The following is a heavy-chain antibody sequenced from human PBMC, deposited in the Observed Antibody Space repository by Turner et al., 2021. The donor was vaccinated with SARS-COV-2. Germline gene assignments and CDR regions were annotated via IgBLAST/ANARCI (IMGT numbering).Heavy chain of an antibody. V-gene: IGHV3-30*18. Sequence: QVQLLESGGGVVQPGRSLRLSCAASGFTFSSYGMHWVRQAPGKGLEWVAVISYDGSNKYYADSVKGRFTISRDNSKNTLYLQMNSLRAEDTAVYYCAKGWLQSGDAFDIWGQGTTVTISS. CDR3: AKGWLQSGDAFDI. CDR1: GFTFSSYG. D-gene: IGHD5-12*01. J-gene: IGHJ3*02. CDR2: ISYDGSNK.